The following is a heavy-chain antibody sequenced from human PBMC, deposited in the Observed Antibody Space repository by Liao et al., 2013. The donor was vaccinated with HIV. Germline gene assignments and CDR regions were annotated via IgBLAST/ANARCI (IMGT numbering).Heavy chain of an antibody. Sequence: QVQLQESGPGLVKPSQTLSLTCTVSGASISSGRYSWSWIRQPAGKGLEWLGRVYTTGIPTFNPSLKSRLTMSVDASKNQFSLKLSSVTAADTAVYYCAREDTSGGSRSFDYWGQGTLRSPSPQ. J-gene: IGHJ4*02. V-gene: IGHV4-61*02. CDR1: GASISSGRYS. CDR3: AREDTSGGSRSFDY. D-gene: IGHD6-19*01. CDR2: VYTTGIP.